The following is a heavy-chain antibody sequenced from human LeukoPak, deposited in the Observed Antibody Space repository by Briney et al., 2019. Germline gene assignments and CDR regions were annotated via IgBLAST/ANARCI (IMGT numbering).Heavy chain of an antibody. Sequence: ASVKVSCKASRYTFSDCYIHWVRQAPGQGLEWMGWINPNSGGTDYARKFQGRVTVTRDTSISTAYMELSSLRSDDTAIYFCAKAFYGDTGFDYWGQGTLVTVSS. CDR2: INPNSGGT. CDR1: RYTFSDCY. J-gene: IGHJ4*02. V-gene: IGHV1-2*02. CDR3: AKAFYGDTGFDY. D-gene: IGHD4-17*01.